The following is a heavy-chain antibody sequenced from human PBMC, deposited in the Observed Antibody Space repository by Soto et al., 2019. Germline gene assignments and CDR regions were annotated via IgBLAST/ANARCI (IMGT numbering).Heavy chain of an antibody. CDR3: ARIYSNYDYYYMDV. J-gene: IGHJ6*03. Sequence: GGSLRLSCAASGFTFSSYGMHWVRQAPGKGLEWVAVISYDGSNKYYADSVKGRFTISRDNSKNTLYLQMNSLRAEDTAVYYCARIYSNYDYYYMDVWGKGTTVTVSS. CDR2: ISYDGSNK. V-gene: IGHV3-30*03. CDR1: GFTFSSYG. D-gene: IGHD4-4*01.